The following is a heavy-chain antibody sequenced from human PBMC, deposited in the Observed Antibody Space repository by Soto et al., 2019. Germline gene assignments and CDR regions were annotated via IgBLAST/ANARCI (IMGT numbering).Heavy chain of an antibody. CDR3: ARDITCSSSSCQGDNFDI. V-gene: IGHV3-53*01. Sequence: EIQLVASGGGLIQPGESLKLSCKASGFSVTNTYMYWVRQAPGKGLEWVSLIYSGGGTHYADFVDGRFIISRDNSKNTLHLQMDKLRAEDTAIYYCARDITCSSSSCQGDNFDIWGRGTMVTVSP. J-gene: IGHJ3*02. CDR1: GFSVTNTY. D-gene: IGHD2-2*01. CDR2: IYSGGGT.